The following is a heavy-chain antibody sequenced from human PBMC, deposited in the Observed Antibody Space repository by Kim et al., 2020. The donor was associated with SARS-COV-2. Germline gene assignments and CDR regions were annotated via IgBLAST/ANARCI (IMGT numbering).Heavy chain of an antibody. Sequence: ASVKVSCKASGYTFTGYYMHWVRQAPGQGLEWMGRINPNSGGTNYAQKFQGRVTMTRDTSISTAYMELSRLRSDDTAVYYCARSITIFGESVYYYYYGMDVWGQGTTVTVSS. D-gene: IGHD3-3*01. J-gene: IGHJ6*02. CDR2: INPNSGGT. CDR3: ARSITIFGESVYYYYYGMDV. V-gene: IGHV1-2*06. CDR1: GYTFTGYY.